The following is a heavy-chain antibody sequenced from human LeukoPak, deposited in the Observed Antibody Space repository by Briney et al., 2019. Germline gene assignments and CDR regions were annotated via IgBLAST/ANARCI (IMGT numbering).Heavy chain of an antibody. CDR1: GFTFDDYA. V-gene: IGHV3-30*18. CDR2: ISYDGSNK. D-gene: IGHD6-13*01. J-gene: IGHJ4*02. CDR3: AKEVSPIAAVGSFDY. Sequence: GGSLRLSCAASGFTFDDYAMHWVRQAPGKGLEWVAVISYDGSNKDYADSVKGRFTISRDNSKNTLCLQMNSLRAEDTAVFYCAKEVSPIAAVGSFDYWGQGTLVTVSS.